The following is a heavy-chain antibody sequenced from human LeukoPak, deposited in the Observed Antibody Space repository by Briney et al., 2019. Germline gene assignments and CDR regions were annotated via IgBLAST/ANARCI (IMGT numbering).Heavy chain of an antibody. J-gene: IGHJ6*03. CDR3: ASLRAGSYYYYYYMDV. D-gene: IGHD2-21*01. Sequence: SVKVSCKASGGTFSGYAISWVRQAPGQGLEWMGGIIPIFGTANYAQKFQGRVTITADESTSTAYMELSGLRSEDTAVYYCASLRAGSYYYYYYMDVWGKGTTVTVSS. CDR2: IIPIFGTA. V-gene: IGHV1-69*13. CDR1: GGTFSGYA.